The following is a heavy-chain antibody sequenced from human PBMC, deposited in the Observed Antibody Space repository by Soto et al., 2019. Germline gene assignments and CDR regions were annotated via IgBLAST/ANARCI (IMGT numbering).Heavy chain of an antibody. V-gene: IGHV4-59*01. CDR1: GGSISSYY. Sequence: TSETLSLTCTVSGGSISSYYGSWIRQPPGKGLEWIGYIYYSGSTNYNPSLKSRVTISVDTSKNQFSLKLSSVTAADTAVYYCARAITIFGVVNGYMDVWGKGTTVTVSS. CDR3: ARAITIFGVVNGYMDV. D-gene: IGHD3-3*01. CDR2: IYYSGST. J-gene: IGHJ6*03.